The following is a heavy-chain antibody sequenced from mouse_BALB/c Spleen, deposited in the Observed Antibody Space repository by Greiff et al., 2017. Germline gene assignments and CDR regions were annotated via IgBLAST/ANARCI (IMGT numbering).Heavy chain of an antibody. D-gene: IGHD2-10*01. CDR3: ARSPAYMGFAY. J-gene: IGHJ3*01. CDR1: GFNIKDTY. V-gene: IGHV14-3*02. CDR2: IDPANGNT. Sequence: VQLQQSGAELVKPGASVKLSCTASGFNIKDTYMHWVKQRPEQGLEWIGRIDPANGNTKYDPKFQGKATITADTSSNTAYLQLSSLTSEDTAVYYCARSPAYMGFAYWGQGTLVTVSA.